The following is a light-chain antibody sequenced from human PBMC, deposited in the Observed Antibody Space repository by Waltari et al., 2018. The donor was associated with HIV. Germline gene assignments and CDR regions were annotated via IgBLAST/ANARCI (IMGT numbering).Light chain of an antibody. CDR3: SACDSSLSAWV. CDR2: RNN. Sequence: QAGLTQPPSVSTGLSKTATLTCPGNSDNVGNRGAAWLQKHQGHPPKLLSYRNNNRPSDISERVSASRSGNTASLTITGLRPEDEADYYCSACDSSLSAWVFGGGTKLTVL. J-gene: IGLJ3*02. V-gene: IGLV10-54*01. CDR1: SDNVGNRG.